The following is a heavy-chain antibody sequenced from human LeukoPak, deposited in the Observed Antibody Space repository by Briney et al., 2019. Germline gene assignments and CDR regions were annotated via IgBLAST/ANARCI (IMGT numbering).Heavy chain of an antibody. D-gene: IGHD3-16*01. Sequence: GGSLRLSCEASGFTFSSFAMSWVRQAPGKGLEWVPSISGSGGSTYYADSVKGRFTISRDNSKTTLYLQMNSLRAEDTAIYYCALHWGYWGQGTLVTVSS. J-gene: IGHJ4*02. CDR1: GFTFSSFA. CDR3: ALHWGY. V-gene: IGHV3-23*01. CDR2: ISGSGGST.